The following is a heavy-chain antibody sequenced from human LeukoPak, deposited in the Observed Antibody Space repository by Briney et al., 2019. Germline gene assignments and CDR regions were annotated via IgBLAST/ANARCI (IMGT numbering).Heavy chain of an antibody. J-gene: IGHJ3*02. V-gene: IGHV1-46*01. CDR3: ARGRNYYDSSGYYYEGDAFDI. D-gene: IGHD3-22*01. CDR1: GYIFTSYY. CDR2: INPSGGSI. Sequence: ASVKVSCKASGYIFTSYYMYWVRQAPGQGLEWMGIINPSGGSIRYAQKFQGRITMTRDTSTSTVYMELSSLRSEDTAVYYCARGRNYYDSSGYYYEGDAFDIWGQGTMVTVSS.